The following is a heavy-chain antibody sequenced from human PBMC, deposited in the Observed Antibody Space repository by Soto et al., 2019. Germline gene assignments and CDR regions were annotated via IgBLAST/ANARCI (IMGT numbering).Heavy chain of an antibody. CDR2: ISAYNGNT. V-gene: IGHV1-18*01. CDR1: GYTFTSYG. J-gene: IGHJ6*02. Sequence: QVPLVQSGAEVKKPGASVKVSCKASGYTFTSYGISWVRQAPGQGLEWMGWISAYNGNTNYAQKLQGRVTMTTDTSASTAYMELTSLRSDDTAVYYCARDFVGYCSSTSCAPVYYYYGMDVWGQGTTVTVSS. D-gene: IGHD2-2*01. CDR3: ARDFVGYCSSTSCAPVYYYYGMDV.